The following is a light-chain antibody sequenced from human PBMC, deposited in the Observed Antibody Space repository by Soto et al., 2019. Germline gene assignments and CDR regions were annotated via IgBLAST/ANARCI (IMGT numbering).Light chain of an antibody. J-gene: IGLJ2*01. Sequence: QSALTQPPSASGSPGQSVTISCTGTSSDIGGYNSVSWYQQHPGKAPKLVVCEVYKRPSGVPDRFSGSRSGNTASLTVSGLQAEDEADYYCSSHAGSINVVFGGGTKVTVL. CDR2: EVY. V-gene: IGLV2-8*01. CDR1: SSDIGGYNS. CDR3: SSHAGSINVV.